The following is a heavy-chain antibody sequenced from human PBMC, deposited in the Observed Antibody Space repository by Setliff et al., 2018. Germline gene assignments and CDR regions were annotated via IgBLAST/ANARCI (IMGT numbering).Heavy chain of an antibody. CDR3: ARVRPLGGYYSEVWGGARRVNWFEP. CDR1: GGSFSGYY. CDR2: INHSGST. Sequence: SETLSLTCAVYGGSFSGYYWSWIRKPPGKGLQWIGEINHSGSTNYNPSLKSRVTISVDTSKNQFSLKLSSVTAADTAVYYCARVRPLGGYYSEVWGGARRVNWFEPWGQGTLVTVSS. D-gene: IGHD3-22*01. V-gene: IGHV4-34*01. J-gene: IGHJ5*02.